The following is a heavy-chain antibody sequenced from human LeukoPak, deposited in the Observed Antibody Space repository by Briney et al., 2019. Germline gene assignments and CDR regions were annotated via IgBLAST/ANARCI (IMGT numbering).Heavy chain of an antibody. Sequence: SQTLSLTFTVSGGSISSGGYYWSWIRQHPGKGLEWIGYIYYSGSTYYNPSLKSRVTISVDTSKNQFSLKLSSVTAADTAVYYCARRHYDFWSGYYTYFDYWGQGTLVTVSS. D-gene: IGHD3-3*01. V-gene: IGHV4-31*03. J-gene: IGHJ4*02. CDR2: IYYSGST. CDR3: ARRHYDFWSGYYTYFDY. CDR1: GGSISSGGYY.